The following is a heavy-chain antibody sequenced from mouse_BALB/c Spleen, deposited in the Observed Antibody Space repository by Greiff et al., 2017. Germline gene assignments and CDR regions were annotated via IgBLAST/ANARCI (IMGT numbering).Heavy chain of an antibody. J-gene: IGHJ3*01. CDR2: INPDRSTN. CDR1: GFDFSRYW. D-gene: IGHD2-4*01. CDR3: ARGGMITPWFAY. V-gene: IGHV4-1*02. Sequence: EVKLMESGGGLVQPGGSLKLSCAASGFDFSRYWMSWVRQAPGKGLEWIGEINPDRSTNNYTPSLKDKFIISSDNAKNTLYLKMSKVRSEDTALYYGARGGMITPWFAYWGQGTLVTVSA.